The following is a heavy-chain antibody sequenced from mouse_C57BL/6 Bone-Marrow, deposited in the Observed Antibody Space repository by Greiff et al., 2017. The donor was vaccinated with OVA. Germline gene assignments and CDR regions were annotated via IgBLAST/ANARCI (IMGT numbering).Heavy chain of an antibody. D-gene: IGHD1-1*01. CDR1: GFNIKDDY. CDR2: IDPENGDT. Sequence: DVKLQESGAELVRPGASVKLSCTASGFNIKDDYMHWVKQRPEQGLEWIGWIDPENGDTEYASKFQGKATITADTSSNTAYLQLSSLTSEDTAVYYCTTRGLRHFDYWGQGTTLTVSS. V-gene: IGHV14-4*01. J-gene: IGHJ2*01. CDR3: TTRGLRHFDY.